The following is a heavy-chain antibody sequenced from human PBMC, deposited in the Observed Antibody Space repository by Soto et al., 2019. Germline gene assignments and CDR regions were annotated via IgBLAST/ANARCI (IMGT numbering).Heavy chain of an antibody. J-gene: IGHJ3*01. CDR1: GFTVSSNY. CDR2: IYSGGST. Sequence: HPGGSLRLSCAASGFTVSSNYMSWVRQAPGKGLEWVSVIYSGGSTYYADSVKGRFTISRDNSKNTLYLQMNSLRAEDTAVYYCARDQLYYNDISGRRLNGFDVWGQGTRVTVPS. D-gene: IGHD3-22*01. CDR3: ARDQLYYNDISGRRLNGFDV. V-gene: IGHV3-66*01.